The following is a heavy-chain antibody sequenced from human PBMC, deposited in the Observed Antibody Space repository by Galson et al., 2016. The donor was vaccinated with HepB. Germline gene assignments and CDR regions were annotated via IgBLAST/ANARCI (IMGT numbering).Heavy chain of an antibody. Sequence: SVKVSCKASGYTFTAYFIYWVRQAPGQGLEWMGFINPNVGRTTSAQKFQDRVTMTRDTSTSTVFMELSSLRSEDTAAYFCARGDLNYYYALDVWGQGTTVAVSS. D-gene: IGHD3-3*01. CDR2: INPNVGRT. CDR1: GYTFTAYF. J-gene: IGHJ6*02. CDR3: ARGDLNYYYALDV. V-gene: IGHV1-46*01.